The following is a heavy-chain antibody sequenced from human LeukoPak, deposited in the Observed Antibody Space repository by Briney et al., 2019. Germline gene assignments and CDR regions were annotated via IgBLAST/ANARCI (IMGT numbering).Heavy chain of an antibody. J-gene: IGHJ6*02. CDR3: ARAVVIRDYYYGMDV. Sequence: SETLSLTCTVSGGSISSYYWSWIRQPPGKGLEWIGYIYYSGSTIYNPSLKSRVTISVDTSKNQFSLKLSSVTAADTAVYYCARAVVIRDYYYGMDVWGQGTTVTVSS. D-gene: IGHD3-22*01. CDR1: GGSISSYY. V-gene: IGHV4-59*01. CDR2: IYYSGST.